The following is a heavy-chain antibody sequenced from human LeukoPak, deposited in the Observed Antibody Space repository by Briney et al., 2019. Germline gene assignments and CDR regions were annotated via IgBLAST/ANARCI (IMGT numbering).Heavy chain of an antibody. V-gene: IGHV3-48*04. CDR1: GFTFSSYS. CDR3: ARDRVLDYYDSSGYDY. Sequence: GGSLRLSCAASGFTFSSYSMNWVRQAPGKGLEWVSYISSSSSTIYYADSVKGRFTISRDNAKNSLYLQMNSLRAEDTAVYYCARDRVLDYYDSSGYDYWGQGTLVTVSS. D-gene: IGHD3-22*01. J-gene: IGHJ4*02. CDR2: ISSSSSTI.